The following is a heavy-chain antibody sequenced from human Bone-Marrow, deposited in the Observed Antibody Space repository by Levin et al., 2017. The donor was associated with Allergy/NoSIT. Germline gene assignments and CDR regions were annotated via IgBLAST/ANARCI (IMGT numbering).Heavy chain of an antibody. J-gene: IGHJ6*03. D-gene: IGHD3-10*01. Sequence: GESLKISCAASGFTFSSYDMHWVRQATGKGLEWVSAIGTAGDTYYPGSVKGRFTISRENAKNSLYLQMNSLRAGDTAVYYCARDSGMITMVRGPYYYYYMDVWGKGTTVTVSS. V-gene: IGHV3-13*04. CDR2: IGTAGDT. CDR3: ARDSGMITMVRGPYYYYYMDV. CDR1: GFTFSSYD.